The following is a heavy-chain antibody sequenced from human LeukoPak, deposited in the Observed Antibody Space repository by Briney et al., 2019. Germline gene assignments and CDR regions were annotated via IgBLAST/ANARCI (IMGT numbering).Heavy chain of an antibody. V-gene: IGHV1-69*13. CDR1: GYTFTNYD. J-gene: IGHJ4*02. CDR3: ARDRPYTGGWRGFDY. Sequence: SVKVSCKASGYTFTNYDISWVRQAPGQGLEWMGGIIPMFGIANYAQKFQGRVTITADESTSTAYMELSSLRSEDTAVYYCARDRPYTGGWRGFDYWGQGTLVTVSS. D-gene: IGHD6-19*01. CDR2: IIPMFGIA.